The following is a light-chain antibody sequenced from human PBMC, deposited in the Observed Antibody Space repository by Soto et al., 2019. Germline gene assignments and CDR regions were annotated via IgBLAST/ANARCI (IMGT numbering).Light chain of an antibody. CDR1: SSDVGGYNF. CDR3: SSYTTSSTVV. J-gene: IGLJ1*01. V-gene: IGLV2-14*03. Sequence: QSALTQPASVFGSPGQAITISCTGTSSDVGGYNFDSWYQQHPGKAPKLMIYEVSTRPSGVSNRFSGSKSGNTASLTISGLQPEDEADYYCSSYTTSSTVVFGTGTEVTVL. CDR2: EVS.